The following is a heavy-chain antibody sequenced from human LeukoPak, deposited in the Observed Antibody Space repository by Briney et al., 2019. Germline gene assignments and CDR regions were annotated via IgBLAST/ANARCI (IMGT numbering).Heavy chain of an antibody. V-gene: IGHV3-21*01. Sequence: GGSLRLSCAASGFTFSSYSMNWVRQAPGKGLEWVSSISSSSHIYYADSVKGRFTISRDNAKNSLYLQMNSLRAEDTAVYYCARAFYGANYYYYYMDVWGKGTTVTVSS. CDR3: ARAFYGANYYYYYMDV. J-gene: IGHJ6*03. D-gene: IGHD4-17*01. CDR1: GFTFSSYS. CDR2: ISSSSHI.